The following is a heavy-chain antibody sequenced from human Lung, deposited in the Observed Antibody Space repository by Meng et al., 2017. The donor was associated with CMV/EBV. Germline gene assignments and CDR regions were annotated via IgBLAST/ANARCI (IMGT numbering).Heavy chain of an antibody. CDR1: RFSSYT. J-gene: IGHJ4*02. D-gene: IGHD3-10*01. Sequence: GGSLRLXXAASRFSSYTLNWVRQAPGKGLEWVSSISSSSSYVYYADSVKGRFTISRDNAKNSLYLQMNSLRAEDTAVYYCAREGYDYDSGSYYYYLDLWGQGSXVTVSS. CDR3: AREGYDYDSGSYYYYLDL. V-gene: IGHV3-21*01. CDR2: ISSSSSYV.